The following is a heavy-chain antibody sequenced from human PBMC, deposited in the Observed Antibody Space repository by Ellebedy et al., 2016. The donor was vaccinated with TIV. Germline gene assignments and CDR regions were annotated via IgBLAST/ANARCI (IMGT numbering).Heavy chain of an antibody. Sequence: ASVKVSCXASGYTFTGYYMHWVRQAPGQGLEWMGWINPNSGGTNYAQKFQGRVTMTRDTSISTAYMELSRLRSDDTAVYYCTRGGAYAIDYYYYYMDVWGKGTTVTVSS. CDR2: INPNSGGT. J-gene: IGHJ6*03. CDR3: TRGGAYAIDYYYYYMDV. CDR1: GYTFTGYY. V-gene: IGHV1-2*02. D-gene: IGHD2-8*01.